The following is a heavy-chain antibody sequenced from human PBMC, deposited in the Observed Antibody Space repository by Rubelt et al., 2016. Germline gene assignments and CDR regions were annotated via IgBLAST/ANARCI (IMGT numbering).Heavy chain of an antibody. V-gene: IGHV3-30*18. Sequence: GFTFSSYGMHWVRQAPGKGLEWVAVISYDGSNKYYADSVKGRFTISRDNSKNTLYLQMNSLRAEDTAVYYCAKDARLRYFDWLSFPYYYYGMDIWGQGATVTVSS. CDR1: GFTFSSYG. CDR2: ISYDGSNK. CDR3: AKDARLRYFDWLSFPYYYYGMDI. J-gene: IGHJ6*02. D-gene: IGHD3-9*01.